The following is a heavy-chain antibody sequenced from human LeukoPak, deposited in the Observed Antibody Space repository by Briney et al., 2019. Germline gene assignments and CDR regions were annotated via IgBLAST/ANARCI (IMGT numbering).Heavy chain of an antibody. CDR1: GFTFGDYA. D-gene: IGHD3-9*01. V-gene: IGHV3-49*04. J-gene: IGHJ6*02. Sequence: PGRSLRLSCTASGFTFGDYAMSWVRQAPGKGLEWVGFIRSKAYGGTTEYAASVKGRFTISRDDSKSIAYLQMNSLKTEDTAVYYCTRWATLRYFDSSPKNYYYYGMDVWGQGTTVTVSS. CDR2: IRSKAYGGTT. CDR3: TRWATLRYFDSSPKNYYYYGMDV.